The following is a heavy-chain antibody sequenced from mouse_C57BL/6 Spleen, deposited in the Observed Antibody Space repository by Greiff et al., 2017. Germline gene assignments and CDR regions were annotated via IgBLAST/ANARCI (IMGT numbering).Heavy chain of an antibody. CDR3: VVIYYDYDGFAY. Sequence: EVQLQQSGPELVKPGASVKMSCKASGYTFTDYNMHWVKQSHGKSLEWIGYINPNNGGTSYNQKFKGEATLTVNKSSSTAYMELRSLTSEDSAVYYCVVIYYDYDGFAYWGQGTLVTVSA. J-gene: IGHJ3*01. CDR2: INPNNGGT. CDR1: GYTFTDYN. D-gene: IGHD2-4*01. V-gene: IGHV1-22*01.